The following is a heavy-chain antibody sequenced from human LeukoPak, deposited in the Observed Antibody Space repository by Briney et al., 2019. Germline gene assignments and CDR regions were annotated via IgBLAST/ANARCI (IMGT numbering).Heavy chain of an antibody. J-gene: IGHJ6*02. CDR3: ARGSGYSGYDYYYGMDV. CDR1: GGSISSYY. CDR2: IYYSGST. V-gene: IGHV4-59*01. D-gene: IGHD5-12*01. Sequence: SETLSLTCTVSGGSISSYYWSWIRQPPGKGLEWIGYIYYSGSTNYNPSLKSRVTIPVDTSKNQFSLKLSSVTAADTAVYYCARGSGYSGYDYYYGMDVWGQGTTVTVSS.